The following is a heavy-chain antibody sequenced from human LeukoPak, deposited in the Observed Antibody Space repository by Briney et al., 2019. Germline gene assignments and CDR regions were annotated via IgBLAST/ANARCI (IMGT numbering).Heavy chain of an antibody. J-gene: IGHJ4*02. D-gene: IGHD3-3*01. CDR2: IYYSGST. CDR1: GGSISSYY. V-gene: IGHV4-59*01. CDR3: ARYDFWRYYFDY. Sequence: SETLSLTCTVSGGSISSYYWSWIRQPPGKGLEWIGYIYYSGSTNCNPSLKSRVTISVDTSKNQFSLKLSSVTAADTAVYYCARYDFWRYYFDYWGQGTLVTVSS.